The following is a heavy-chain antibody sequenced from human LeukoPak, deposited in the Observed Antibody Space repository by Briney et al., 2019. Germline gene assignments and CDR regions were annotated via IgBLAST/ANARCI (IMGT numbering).Heavy chain of an antibody. CDR3: ARLGASLVWDSGSFPDY. CDR2: IFYTGNT. CDR1: GFIFSDYY. J-gene: IGHJ4*02. Sequence: LRLSCAASGFIFSDYYMSWIRQPPEKGLEWIGSIFYTGNTYYNPSLKSPVTISADTSKNQFSLELRFVTAADTAVYYCARLGASLVWDSGSFPDYWGQGTLVTVSS. V-gene: IGHV4-59*04. D-gene: IGHD3-10*01.